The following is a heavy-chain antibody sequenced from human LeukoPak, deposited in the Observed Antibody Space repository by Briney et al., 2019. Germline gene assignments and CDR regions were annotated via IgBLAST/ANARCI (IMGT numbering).Heavy chain of an antibody. J-gene: IGHJ4*02. CDR3: ARQLDTYYYDSSGYSAFDY. V-gene: IGHV4-34*01. Sequence: PSETLSLTCAVYGGSFSGYYWSWIRQPPGTGLEWIGEINHSGSTNYNPSLKSRVTISVDTSKNQFSLKLSSVTAADTAVYYCARQLDTYYYDSSGYSAFDYWGQGTLVTVSS. D-gene: IGHD3-22*01. CDR1: GGSFSGYY. CDR2: INHSGST.